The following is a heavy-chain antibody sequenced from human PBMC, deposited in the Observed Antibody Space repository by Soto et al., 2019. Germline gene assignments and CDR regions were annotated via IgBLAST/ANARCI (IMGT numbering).Heavy chain of an antibody. V-gene: IGHV4-39*02. CDR1: GGSISSSSYY. J-gene: IGHJ3*02. Sequence: SETLSLTCSVSGGSISSSSYYWNWIRQSPGKGLEWIGSVYYSGTTYYNPSLKRRVTISVDTYNQFSLKLSSVTAADTAVYYCARDDTLLDAFDIWGQGTMVTVSS. D-gene: IGHD2-2*02. CDR2: VYYSGTT. CDR3: ARDDTLLDAFDI.